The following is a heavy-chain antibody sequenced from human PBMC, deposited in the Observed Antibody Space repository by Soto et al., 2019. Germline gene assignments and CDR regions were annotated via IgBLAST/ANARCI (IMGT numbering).Heavy chain of an antibody. V-gene: IGHV3-30*18. J-gene: IGHJ4*02. D-gene: IGHD6-19*01. Sequence: QVQLVESGGGVVQPGRSLRLSCAASGFTFSSYGMHWVRQAPGKGLEWVAVISYDGSNKYYADSVKGRFTISRDNSKNTLYLQMNSLRAEDTAVYYCAKTSRSSGSDYWGQGTLVTVS. CDR2: ISYDGSNK. CDR3: AKTSRSSGSDY. CDR1: GFTFSSYG.